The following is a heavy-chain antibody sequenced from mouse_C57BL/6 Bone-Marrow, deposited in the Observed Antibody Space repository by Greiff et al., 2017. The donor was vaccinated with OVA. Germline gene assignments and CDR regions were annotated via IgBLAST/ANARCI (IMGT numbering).Heavy chain of an antibody. J-gene: IGHJ3*01. CDR3: AAKVRPWFAY. Sequence: QVQLQQSGPGLVKPSQSLFLTCSITGFPITSGYYWIWIRQSPGKPLEWMGYITHSGETFYNPSLQSPISITRETSKNQFFLQLNSVTTEDTAMYYCAAKVRPWFAYWGQGTLVTVSA. V-gene: IGHV12-3*01. D-gene: IGHD1-2*01. CDR1: GFPITSGYY. CDR2: ITHSGET.